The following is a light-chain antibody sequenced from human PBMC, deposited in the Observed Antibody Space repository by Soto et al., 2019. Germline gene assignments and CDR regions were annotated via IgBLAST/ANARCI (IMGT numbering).Light chain of an antibody. Sequence: QPVLTQPPSASGTPGQRVTISCSGSSSNIGSNSVNWYQQLPGAAPKLLIYSNNQRSSGVPDRFSGSKSGTSASLAISGLQSEDEADYYCAAWDDSLNGREVFGTGTKLTVL. CDR1: SSNIGSNS. CDR2: SNN. J-gene: IGLJ1*01. CDR3: AAWDDSLNGREV. V-gene: IGLV1-44*01.